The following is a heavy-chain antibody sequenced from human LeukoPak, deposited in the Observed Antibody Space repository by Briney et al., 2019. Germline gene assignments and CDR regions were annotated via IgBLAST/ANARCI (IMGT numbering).Heavy chain of an antibody. J-gene: IGHJ6*02. V-gene: IGHV3-21*01. CDR1: GFTFSSYS. CDR2: ISSSSSYI. CDR3: ARSTVVTTYYYYGMDV. Sequence: PGGSLRLSCAASGFTFSSYSMNWVCQAPGKGLEWVSSISSSSSYIYYADSVKGRFTISRDNAKNSLYLQMNSLRAEDTAVYYCARSTVVTTYYYYGMDVWGQGTTVTVSS. D-gene: IGHD4-23*01.